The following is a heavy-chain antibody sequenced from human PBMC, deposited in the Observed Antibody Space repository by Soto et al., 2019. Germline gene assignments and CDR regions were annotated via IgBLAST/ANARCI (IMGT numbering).Heavy chain of an antibody. J-gene: IGHJ5*02. CDR2: ICYNRSYI. D-gene: IGHD3-3*01. CDR1: GFTFSSYS. CDR3: ARDSTPGYDFWSGKGRFDP. Sequence: PGGSLRLSCAASGFTFSSYSMNWVRQAPGKGLEWVSSICYNRSYIYYADSVKGRFTISRDNSKNTLYLQMNSLRAEDTAVYYCARDSTPGYDFWSGKGRFDPWGQGTLVTVSS. V-gene: IGHV3-21*01.